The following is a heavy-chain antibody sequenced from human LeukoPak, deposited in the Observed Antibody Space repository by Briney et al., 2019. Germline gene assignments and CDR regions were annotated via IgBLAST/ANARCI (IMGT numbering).Heavy chain of an antibody. Sequence: GGSLRLSCAASGFTFSSYAMSWVRQAPGKGLEWVSVISGSGGSTYYADSVKGRFTISRDNSKNTLYLQMNSLRAEDTAVYYCAKGVMITFGGVSDAFDIWGQGTMVTVSS. V-gene: IGHV3-23*01. CDR2: ISGSGGST. J-gene: IGHJ3*02. D-gene: IGHD3-16*01. CDR3: AKGVMITFGGVSDAFDI. CDR1: GFTFSSYA.